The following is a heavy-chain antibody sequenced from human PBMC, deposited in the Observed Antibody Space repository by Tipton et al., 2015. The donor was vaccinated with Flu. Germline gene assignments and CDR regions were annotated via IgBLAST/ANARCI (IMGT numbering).Heavy chain of an antibody. CDR3: VSAIAAASSR. CDR1: GFTFSSYW. V-gene: IGHV3-7*03. J-gene: IGHJ4*02. D-gene: IGHD6-13*01. CDR2: IKQDGSEI. Sequence: SLRLSCQASGFTFSSYWMHWVRQAPGKGLEWVANIKQDGSEIYYVDSVKGRFTISRDNAKNSVFLQMNSLRAEDSAVYYCVSAIAAASSRWGQGTLVTVSS.